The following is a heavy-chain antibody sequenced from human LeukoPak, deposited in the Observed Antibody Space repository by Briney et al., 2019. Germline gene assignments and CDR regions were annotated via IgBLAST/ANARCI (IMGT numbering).Heavy chain of an antibody. D-gene: IGHD6-19*01. CDR3: ARDNSLSSSGWDYDAFDI. Sequence: GGSLRLSCAASGFTFSSYWMHWVRQAPGKGLVWVSRINSDGSSTSYADSVKGRFTISRDNAKNTLYLQMNSLRAEDTAVYYCARDNSLSSSGWDYDAFDIWGQGTMVTVSS. V-gene: IGHV3-74*01. CDR2: INSDGSST. J-gene: IGHJ3*02. CDR1: GFTFSSYW.